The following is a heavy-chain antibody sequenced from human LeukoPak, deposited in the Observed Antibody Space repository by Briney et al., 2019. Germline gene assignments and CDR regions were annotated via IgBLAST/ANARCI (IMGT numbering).Heavy chain of an antibody. CDR3: ARALVTGHWYFDL. D-gene: IGHD2-21*02. Sequence: SETLSLTCSVSGVSITTYHWSWIRQPPGKGLEWIGYIYNSGSANYKPSLKSRLTISVDTSKNHFSLKLNSVTAADTAVYYCARALVTGHWYFDLWGRGTLVTVSS. J-gene: IGHJ2*01. V-gene: IGHV4-59*01. CDR1: GVSITTYH. CDR2: IYNSGSA.